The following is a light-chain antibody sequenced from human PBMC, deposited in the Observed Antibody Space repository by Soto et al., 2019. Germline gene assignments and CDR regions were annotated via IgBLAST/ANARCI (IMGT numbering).Light chain of an antibody. V-gene: IGKV3-20*01. CDR2: GAS. CDR1: QRVTSVH. CDR3: QYYGASPLYT. Sequence: EMVLKQSPGTLSLSPGKRATLSCRASQRVTSVHLAWYQQRPGQAPLLLIYGASNSATGVTERFTGRASGTDFNLPISRLGPEDSATYYCQYYGASPLYTFGRGTKLEIE. J-gene: IGKJ2*01.